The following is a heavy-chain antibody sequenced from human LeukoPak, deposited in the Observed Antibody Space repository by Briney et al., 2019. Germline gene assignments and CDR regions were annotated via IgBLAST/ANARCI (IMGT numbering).Heavy chain of an antibody. J-gene: IGHJ3*02. CDR3: ARGEMITFGGVIVISTFDI. V-gene: IGHV4-4*07. D-gene: IGHD3-16*02. CDR1: GGSISSYY. CDR2: IYTSGST. Sequence: SETLSLTCTVSGGSISSYYWSWIRQPAGKGLERIRRIYTSGSTNYNPSLKSRVTMSVDTSKNQFSLRLSSVTAADTAVYYCARGEMITFGGVIVISTFDIWGQGTMVTVS.